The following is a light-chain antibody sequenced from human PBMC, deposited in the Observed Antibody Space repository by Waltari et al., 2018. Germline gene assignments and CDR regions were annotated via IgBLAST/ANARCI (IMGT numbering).Light chain of an antibody. Sequence: DIQMTQSPSSLSASVGDRVSITCRESQSISTHLNWYQQKPGKAPKLLIYAASNLQSGVPSRFSGRGSETDFTLTISSLQPEDFAVYYCQQSYNTPRTFGPGTKVDIK. V-gene: IGKV1-39*01. CDR3: QQSYNTPRT. CDR2: AAS. CDR1: QSISTH. J-gene: IGKJ3*01.